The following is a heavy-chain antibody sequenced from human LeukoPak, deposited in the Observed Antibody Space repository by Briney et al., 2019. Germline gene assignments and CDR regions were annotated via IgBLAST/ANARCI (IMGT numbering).Heavy chain of an antibody. CDR2: INPDSGGT. V-gene: IGHV1-2*02. CDR1: GYTFTDYY. D-gene: IGHD4-23*01. J-gene: IGHJ4*02. Sequence: ASVKVSCKASGYTFTDYYIHWMRQAPGQGLEWMGWINPDSGGTSYAQKFQGRVTMTRDTSTSTVYMELSSLRSEDTAVYYCAKFRGGRDYWGQGTLVTVSS. CDR3: AKFRGGRDY.